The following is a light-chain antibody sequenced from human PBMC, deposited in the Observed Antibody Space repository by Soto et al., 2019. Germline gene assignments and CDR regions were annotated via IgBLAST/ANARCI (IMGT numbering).Light chain of an antibody. V-gene: IGLV2-23*01. J-gene: IGLJ1*01. CDR2: EAS. CDR1: SSVVVSYNL. Sequence: QSALTQPASVSGSPGQSITISCTGPSSVVVSYNLVSWYQQHPGKAPKLMIYEASKRPSGISNRFSGSKSGNAASLTISGLQAEDEADYYCYSYAGNSLNYVFGTGTKVTVL. CDR3: YSYAGNSLNYV.